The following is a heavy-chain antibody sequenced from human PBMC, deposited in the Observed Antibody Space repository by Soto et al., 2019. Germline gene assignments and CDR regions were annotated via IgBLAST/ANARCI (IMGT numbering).Heavy chain of an antibody. V-gene: IGHV3-23*01. CDR2: ISGSGGST. D-gene: IGHD6-25*01. J-gene: IGHJ4*02. CDR3: AKWQREYPIFDY. CDR1: GFTFSSYS. Sequence: GSLSLSCAASGFTFSSYSMSWVRQAPGKGLEWVSAISGSGGSTYYADSVKGRFTISRDNSKNTLYLQMNSPRAEDTAVYYCAKWQREYPIFDYWGQGTLVTVSS.